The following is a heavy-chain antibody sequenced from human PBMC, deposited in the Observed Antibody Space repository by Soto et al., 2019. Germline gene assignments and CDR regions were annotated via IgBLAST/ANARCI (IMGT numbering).Heavy chain of an antibody. CDR3: AREIRIVVVPAAPNWFDP. D-gene: IGHD2-2*01. V-gene: IGHV4-34*01. CDR2: INHSGST. CDR1: GGSFSGYY. Sequence: SETLSLTCAVYGGSFSGYYWSWIRQPPGKGLEWIGEINHSGSTNYNPSLKSRVTISVDTSKNQFSLKLSSVTAADTAVYYCAREIRIVVVPAAPNWFDPWGQGTLVTVSS. J-gene: IGHJ5*02.